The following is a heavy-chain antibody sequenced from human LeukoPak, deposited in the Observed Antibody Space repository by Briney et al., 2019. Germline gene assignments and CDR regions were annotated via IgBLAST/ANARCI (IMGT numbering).Heavy chain of an antibody. V-gene: IGHV4-59*12. J-gene: IGHJ4*02. CDR2: IYHTGST. Sequence: SETLSLTCTVSGGSISSYYWSWIRQPPGKGLEWIGYIYHTGSTYYNPSLRSRVTISVDRSKNQFSLKLSSVTAADTAVYYCARDNGDYPYYFDYWGQGTLVTVSS. CDR1: GGSISSYY. D-gene: IGHD4-17*01. CDR3: ARDNGDYPYYFDY.